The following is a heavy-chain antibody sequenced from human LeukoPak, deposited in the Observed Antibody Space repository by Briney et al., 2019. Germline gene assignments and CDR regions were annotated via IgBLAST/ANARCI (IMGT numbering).Heavy chain of an antibody. D-gene: IGHD4-17*01. V-gene: IGHV1-18*01. Sequence: GASVKVSCKASGYTFTSYGISWVRQAPGQGLEWMGWISAYNGNTNYAQKLQGRVTMTTDTSTSTAYMELRSLRSDDTAVYYCAGDGETTVTTFYYYGMDVWGQGTTVTVSS. CDR2: ISAYNGNT. CDR1: GYTFTSYG. J-gene: IGHJ6*02. CDR3: AGDGETTVTTFYYYGMDV.